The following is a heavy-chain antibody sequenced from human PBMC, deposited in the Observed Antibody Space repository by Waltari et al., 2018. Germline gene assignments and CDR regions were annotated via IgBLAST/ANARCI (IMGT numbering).Heavy chain of an antibody. J-gene: IGHJ4*02. CDR3: ARGRNSGFDY. D-gene: IGHD2-15*01. CDR1: GHSISSNGVA. V-gene: IGHV6-1*01. CDR2: TYYRSKWYN. Sequence: QVQLQQSGPELVKHSQTLSLTCDISGHSISSNGVALTWIRQSPSRGLEWLGRTYYRSKWYNDYAVSVKSRITINPDTSKNQFSLQLNSVTPDDTALYYCARGRNSGFDYWGQGTLVTVSS.